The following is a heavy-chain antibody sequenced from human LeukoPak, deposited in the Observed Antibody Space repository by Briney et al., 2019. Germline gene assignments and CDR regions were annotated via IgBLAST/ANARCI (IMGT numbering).Heavy chain of an antibody. J-gene: IGHJ4*02. D-gene: IGHD6-19*01. CDR2: ISYDGSNK. Sequence: GGSLRLSCVASGFTFSNYDMNWVRQAPGKGLEWVAVISYDGSNKYYADSVKGRFTISRDNSKNTLYLQMNSLRAEDTAVYYCARDPGYSSGWDQGGEGGLSYYFDYWGQGTLVTVSS. V-gene: IGHV3-30-3*01. CDR3: ARDPGYSSGWDQGGEGGLSYYFDY. CDR1: GFTFSNYD.